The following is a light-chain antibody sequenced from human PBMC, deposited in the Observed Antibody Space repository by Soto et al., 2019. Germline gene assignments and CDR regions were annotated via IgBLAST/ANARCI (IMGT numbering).Light chain of an antibody. Sequence: IVMTQSPGTLSVSPGERVTLSCRASQSVSSNLAWYQQKPGQAPRLLIYGASTRATGIPARFSGSGSGTEFTLTISSLQSEDFAVYYCQQYNNWPPLTFGGGTKVDIK. CDR3: QQYNNWPPLT. J-gene: IGKJ4*01. V-gene: IGKV3-15*01. CDR2: GAS. CDR1: QSVSSN.